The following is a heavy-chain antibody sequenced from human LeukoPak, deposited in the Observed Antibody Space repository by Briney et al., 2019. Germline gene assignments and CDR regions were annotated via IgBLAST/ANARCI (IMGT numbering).Heavy chain of an antibody. V-gene: IGHV3-7*05. J-gene: IGHJ4*02. CDR3: AREGGYGDFFDY. CDR2: IKQDGSEK. Sequence: GGSLRHSCAPSGLHFSSYWMSWVRQAPGKGLEWVDNIKQDGSEKYYVDSVKGRFTISRDNAKNSLYLQMNSLRAEDTAVYYCAREGGYGDFFDYWGQGTLVTVSS. D-gene: IGHD4-17*01. CDR1: GLHFSSYW.